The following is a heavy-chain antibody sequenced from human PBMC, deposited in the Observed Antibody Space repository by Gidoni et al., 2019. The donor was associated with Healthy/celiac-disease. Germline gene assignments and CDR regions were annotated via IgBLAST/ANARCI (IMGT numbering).Heavy chain of an antibody. Sequence: QVQLVESGGGVVQPGRSLRLSCAASGFTFSSYGMHWVRQAPGTGLEWVAVISYDGSNKYYADSVKGRFTISRDNSKNTLYLQMNSLRAEDTAVYYCAKDSLTYYYDSSGYLSQGDAFDIWGQGTMVTVSS. CDR3: AKDSLTYYYDSSGYLSQGDAFDI. CDR1: GFTFSSYG. V-gene: IGHV3-30*18. CDR2: ISYDGSNK. J-gene: IGHJ3*02. D-gene: IGHD3-22*01.